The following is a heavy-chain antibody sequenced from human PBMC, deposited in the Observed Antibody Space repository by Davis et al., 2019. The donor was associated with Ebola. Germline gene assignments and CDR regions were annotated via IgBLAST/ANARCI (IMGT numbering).Heavy chain of an antibody. CDR2: TRNKANSYTT. J-gene: IGHJ4*02. CDR3: ARGPSFDY. CDR1: GFIFSDHY. Sequence: GESLKISCAASGFIFSDHYMDWVRQAPGKGLEWVGHTRNKANSYTTEYAASVKGRFTISRDDSKNSLYLQMNSLETEDTAVYYCARGPSFDYWGQGTLVTVSS. V-gene: IGHV3-72*01.